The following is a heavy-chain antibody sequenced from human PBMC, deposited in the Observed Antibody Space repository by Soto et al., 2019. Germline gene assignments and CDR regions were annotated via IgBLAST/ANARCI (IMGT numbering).Heavy chain of an antibody. D-gene: IGHD3-16*01. CDR3: ARWARTSIGGKDFDY. Sequence: SETLSLTCTVSGASISSYYWSWIRQPPGKGLEWIGEIHHSGSTNYNPSLKSRVLISLDTSKNHFFLRLTSVTAADTAVYYCARWARTSIGGKDFDYWGQGTLVTVSS. V-gene: IGHV4-34*01. CDR1: GASISSYY. CDR2: IHHSGST. J-gene: IGHJ4*02.